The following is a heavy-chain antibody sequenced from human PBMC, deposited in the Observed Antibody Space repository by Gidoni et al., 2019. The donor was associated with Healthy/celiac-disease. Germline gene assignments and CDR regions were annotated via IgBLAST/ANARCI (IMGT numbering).Heavy chain of an antibody. CDR1: GYTLTELS. D-gene: IGHD6-13*01. CDR2: FDPEDGET. V-gene: IGHV1-24*01. Sequence: QVQLVQSGAEVKKPGASVKVPCKVSGYTLTELSMHWVRKAPGKGLEWMGGFDPEDGETIYAQKFQGRVTMTEDTSTDTAYMELSSLRSEDTAVYYCATAGRSWYYFDYWGQGTLVTVSS. J-gene: IGHJ4*02. CDR3: ATAGRSWYYFDY.